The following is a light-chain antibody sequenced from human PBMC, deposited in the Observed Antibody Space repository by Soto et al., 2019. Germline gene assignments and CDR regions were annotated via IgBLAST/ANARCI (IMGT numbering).Light chain of an antibody. Sequence: QAVVTQEPSLTVSPGGTVTLTCGSSTGAVTSNHHPYWFQQKAGQAPRTLIYVTSNRHSWTPARFSGSLLGDKAALTLSGAQPEDEAQYYCLLSYNAARVFGGGTKLTVL. CDR1: TGAVTSNHH. CDR3: LLSYNAARV. J-gene: IGLJ2*01. CDR2: VTS. V-gene: IGLV7-46*01.